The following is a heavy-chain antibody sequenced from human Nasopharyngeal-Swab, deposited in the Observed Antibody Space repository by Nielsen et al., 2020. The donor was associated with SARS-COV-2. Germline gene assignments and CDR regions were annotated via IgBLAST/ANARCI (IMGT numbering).Heavy chain of an antibody. V-gene: IGHV4-30-4*01. Sequence: REAPGKGLEWIGYIYYSGSTYYNPSLKSRVTISVDTSKNQFSLKLSSVTAADTAVYYCAREGGYCGGDCPEYFDYWGQGTLVTVSS. CDR3: AREGGYCGGDCPEYFDY. CDR2: IYYSGST. D-gene: IGHD2-21*02. J-gene: IGHJ4*02.